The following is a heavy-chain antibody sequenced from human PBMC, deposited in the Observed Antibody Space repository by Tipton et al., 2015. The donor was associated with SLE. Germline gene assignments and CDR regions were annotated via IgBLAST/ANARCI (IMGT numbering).Heavy chain of an antibody. CDR3: ATRRYVISGFDI. CDR1: GYTFSSYA. CDR2: ISGYNGSA. D-gene: IGHD3-9*01. Sequence: QSGAEVKKPGASVKVSCKSSGYTFSSYAYTFTYDITWVRQAPGQGLEWMGWISGYNGSANYAQKFQGRVTMTTDTSAGTADMELRSLRSDDTAVYYCATRRYVISGFDIWGQGTMVTVSS. V-gene: IGHV1-18*01. J-gene: IGHJ3*02.